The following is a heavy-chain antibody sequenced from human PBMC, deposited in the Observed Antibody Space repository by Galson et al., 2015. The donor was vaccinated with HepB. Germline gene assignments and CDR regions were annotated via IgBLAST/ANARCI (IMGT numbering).Heavy chain of an antibody. CDR1: GYSFTSYW. Sequence: QSGAEVKKPGESLKISCKGSGYSFTSYWIGWVRQMPGKGLEWMGRIDPSDSYTNYSPSFQGHVTISADKSISTAYLQWSRLKASDTAMYYCARQTVPAAINDYWGQGTLVTVSS. D-gene: IGHD2-2*01. V-gene: IGHV5-10-1*01. J-gene: IGHJ4*02. CDR3: ARQTVPAAINDY. CDR2: IDPSDSYT.